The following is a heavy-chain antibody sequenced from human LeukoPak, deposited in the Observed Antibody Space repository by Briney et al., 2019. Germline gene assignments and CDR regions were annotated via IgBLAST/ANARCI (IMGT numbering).Heavy chain of an antibody. J-gene: IGHJ5*02. Sequence: YPSETLSLTCTVSGGSISSSSYYWGWIRQPPGKGLEWIGSIYYSGSTYYNPSLKSRVTISVDTSKNQFSLKLSSVTAADTAVYYCARAPPWWGDWFDPWGQGTLVTVSS. D-gene: IGHD2-15*01. CDR3: ARAPPWWGDWFDP. CDR2: IYYSGST. V-gene: IGHV4-39*07. CDR1: GGSISSSSYY.